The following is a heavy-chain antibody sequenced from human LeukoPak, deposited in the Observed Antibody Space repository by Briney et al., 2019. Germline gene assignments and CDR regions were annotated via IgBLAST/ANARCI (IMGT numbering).Heavy chain of an antibody. D-gene: IGHD6-13*01. J-gene: IGHJ4*02. CDR1: GGSFSGYY. V-gene: IGHV4-34*01. CDR3: AMVYSSSWPN. Sequence: PSETLSLTCAVYGGSFSGYYWSWIRQPPGKGLEWIGEINHSGSTKCNPSLKSRVTISADTSKNQFSLKLSSVTAADTAVYYCAMVYSSSWPNWGQGTLVTVSS. CDR2: INHSGST.